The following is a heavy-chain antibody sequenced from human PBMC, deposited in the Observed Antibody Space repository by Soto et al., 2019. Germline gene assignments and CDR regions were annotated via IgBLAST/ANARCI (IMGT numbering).Heavy chain of an antibody. V-gene: IGHV4-30-4*08. J-gene: IGHJ6*02. D-gene: IGHD2-2*01. CDR1: AGSISRGDYY. Sequence: QVQLQESGPGLVKPSQTLSLTCTVSAGSISRGDYYWSWIRQPPGMGLEWIGSIYYSGSTNYIPSLKHRVTIPVDTAKNQFSLRLSSVTAADTAGYYCARFPQYDSSSTSSYYYYGMDVWGQGTTVTVSS. CDR2: IYYSGST. CDR3: ARFPQYDSSSTSSYYYYGMDV.